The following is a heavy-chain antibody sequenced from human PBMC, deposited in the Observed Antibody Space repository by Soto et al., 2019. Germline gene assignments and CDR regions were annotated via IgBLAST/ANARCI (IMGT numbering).Heavy chain of an antibody. CDR3: AKALLRYCSSTSCYLFYDY. Sequence: PGGSLRLSCSASGFTFSSYAMSWVRQAPGKGLDWVSAISGSGGSTYYADSVKGRFTISRDNSKNTLYLQMNSLRAEDTAVYYCAKALLRYCSSTSCYLFYDYWGQGTLVTVSS. D-gene: IGHD2-2*01. J-gene: IGHJ4*02. CDR1: GFTFSSYA. CDR2: ISGSGGST. V-gene: IGHV3-23*01.